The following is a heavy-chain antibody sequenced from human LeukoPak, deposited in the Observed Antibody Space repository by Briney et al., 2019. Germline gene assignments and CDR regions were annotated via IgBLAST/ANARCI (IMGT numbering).Heavy chain of an antibody. J-gene: IGHJ6*02. V-gene: IGHV3-30*03. Sequence: GGSLRLSCAASGFTFSSYGMHWVRQAPGKGLEWVAVISSGGSNKSHADSVKGRFTISRDNSKNTLYLQMNSLRAEDTALYYCARDPGCSGGTCHYGMDAWGQGTTVTVSS. CDR2: ISSGGSNK. CDR3: ARDPGCSGGTCHYGMDA. D-gene: IGHD2-15*01. CDR1: GFTFSSYG.